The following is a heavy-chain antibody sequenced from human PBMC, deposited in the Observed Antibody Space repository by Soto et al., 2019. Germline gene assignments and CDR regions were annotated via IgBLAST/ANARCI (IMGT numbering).Heavy chain of an antibody. CDR3: ARAPMVLSRSYFDS. CDR2: ISYSGNT. J-gene: IGHJ4*02. D-gene: IGHD2-8*01. CDR1: GGSISSYY. Sequence: SETLSLTCTVSGGSISSYYLSWIRQPPGKGLEWIVYISYSGNTNYNPSLKSRVSISVDTSKNQLSLNLTSVTAADTAVYYCARAPMVLSRSYFDSWGQGTPVTVSS. V-gene: IGHV4-59*01.